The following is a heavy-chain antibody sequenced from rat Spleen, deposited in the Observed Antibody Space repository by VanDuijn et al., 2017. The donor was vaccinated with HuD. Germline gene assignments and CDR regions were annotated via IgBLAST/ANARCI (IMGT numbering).Heavy chain of an antibody. V-gene: IGHV3-3*01. CDR2: VNSAGST. CDR3: ARSDGVHYYLPFAD. J-gene: IGHJ3*01. CDR1: GHSITSGYR. Sequence: EVQLQESGPGLVKPSQSLSLTCSVTGHSITSGYRWNWIRKFPGNSLEWMGYVNSAGSTIYNPSLKSRISITRDTSKNQFFLQVNSVSSEDTATYYCARSDGVHYYLPFADWGQGTLVTASS. D-gene: IGHD1-1*01.